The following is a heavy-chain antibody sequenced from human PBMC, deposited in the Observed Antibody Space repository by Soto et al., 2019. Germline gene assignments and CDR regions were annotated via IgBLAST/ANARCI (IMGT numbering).Heavy chain of an antibody. Sequence: GESLKISCKGSGYSFTSYWIGWVRQMPGKGLEGMGSIYPGDSDTRYSRSFQGQVTISADKSISTAYLQWSSLKASDTAMYYCARHGGELTRDDAFDIWGQGTMVTVSS. D-gene: IGHD1-26*01. CDR2: IYPGDSDT. V-gene: IGHV5-51*01. J-gene: IGHJ3*02. CDR1: GYSFTSYW. CDR3: ARHGGELTRDDAFDI.